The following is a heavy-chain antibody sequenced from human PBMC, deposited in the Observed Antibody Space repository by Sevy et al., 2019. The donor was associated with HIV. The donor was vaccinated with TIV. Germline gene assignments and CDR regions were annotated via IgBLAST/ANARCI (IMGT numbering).Heavy chain of an antibody. V-gene: IGHV4-59*13. CDR3: ARSGFLEWAGSTRGPRNWFDP. Sequence: SETLSLTCSVSGGSMRNFYWSWIRQPPGKGLEWIGNIYYSGSTNYNPSLKSRVTMSVDTSKNQFSLKLSSVTAADTAVYYCARSGFLEWAGSTRGPRNWFDPWGQGTLVTGSS. J-gene: IGHJ5*02. CDR2: IYYSGST. D-gene: IGHD3-3*01. CDR1: GGSMRNFY.